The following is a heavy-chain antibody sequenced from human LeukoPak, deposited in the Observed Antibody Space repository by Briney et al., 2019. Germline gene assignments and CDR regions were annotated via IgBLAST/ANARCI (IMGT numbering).Heavy chain of an antibody. D-gene: IGHD2-2*01. Sequence: ASVTVSCTASGYTFTGYYMHWVRQAPGQGLEWMGWINPNSGGTNYAQKFQGRVTMTRDTSISTAYMELSRLRSDDTAVYYCARPQIYCSSTSCKNWFDPWGQGTLVTVSS. CDR3: ARPQIYCSSTSCKNWFDP. CDR1: GYTFTGYY. J-gene: IGHJ5*02. V-gene: IGHV1-2*02. CDR2: INPNSGGT.